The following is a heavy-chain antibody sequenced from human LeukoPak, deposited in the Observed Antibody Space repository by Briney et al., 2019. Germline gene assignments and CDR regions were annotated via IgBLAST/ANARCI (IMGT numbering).Heavy chain of an antibody. CDR1: GGSFSGYY. V-gene: IGHV4-34*01. CDR2: INHSGST. J-gene: IGHJ5*02. Sequence: SETLSLTCAVYGGSFSGYYWSWIRQPPGKGLEWIGEINHSGSTNYNPSPKSRVTISVDTSKNQFSLKLSSVTAADTAVYYCAGKYGDYGWFDPWGQGTLVTVSS. CDR3: AGKYGDYGWFDP. D-gene: IGHD4-17*01.